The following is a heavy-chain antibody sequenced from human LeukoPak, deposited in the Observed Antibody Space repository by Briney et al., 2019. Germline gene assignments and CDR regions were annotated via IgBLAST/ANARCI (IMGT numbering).Heavy chain of an antibody. D-gene: IGHD4-11*01. CDR2: ISGSGGST. Sequence: GGSLRLSCAASGFAFSSYAMSWVRQAPGKGLEWVSAISGSGGSTYYADSAKGRFTISRDNSKNTLYLQMNSLRAEDTAVYYCEILDYSNYELDYWGQGTLVTVSS. CDR1: GFAFSSYA. CDR3: EILDYSNYELDY. V-gene: IGHV3-23*01. J-gene: IGHJ4*02.